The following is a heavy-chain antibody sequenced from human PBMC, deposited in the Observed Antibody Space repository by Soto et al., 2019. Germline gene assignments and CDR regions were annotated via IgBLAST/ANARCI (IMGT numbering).Heavy chain of an antibody. D-gene: IGHD6-19*01. Sequence: GGSLRLSCAASGFTFSSHAMSWVRQAPGKGLEWVSSTIDSGGRSYHADSVRGRFTISRDNSKNTLYLQMNSLRADDTAIYYCAKDKMEQWLVGGYYDYWGQGALVTVSS. J-gene: IGHJ4*02. CDR1: GFTFSSHA. CDR3: AKDKMEQWLVGGYYDY. V-gene: IGHV3-23*01. CDR2: TIDSGGRS.